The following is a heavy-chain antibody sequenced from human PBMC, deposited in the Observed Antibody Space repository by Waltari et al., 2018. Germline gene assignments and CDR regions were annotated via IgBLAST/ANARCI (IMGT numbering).Heavy chain of an antibody. CDR1: GGSISSHY. J-gene: IGHJ4*02. CDR3: ARAGGPTWGVGVDY. Sequence: QVQLQESGPGLVKPSETLSLTCTVSGGSISSHYWSWIRQPPGKGLEWIGYIYYSGSTNYNPSLKSRVTISVDAYKNQFSLKMSSVTAADTAVYYCARAGGPTWGVGVDYWGQGTLVTVSS. V-gene: IGHV4-59*11. CDR2: IYYSGST. D-gene: IGHD3-16*01.